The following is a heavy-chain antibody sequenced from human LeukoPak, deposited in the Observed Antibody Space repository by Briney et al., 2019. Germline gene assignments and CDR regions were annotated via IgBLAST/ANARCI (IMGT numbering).Heavy chain of an antibody. D-gene: IGHD2-15*01. CDR1: GLTFSDYW. V-gene: IGHV3-74*01. CDR3: ARDGRIYCSGGSCYYYGMDV. CDR2: ISTDGRTT. J-gene: IGHJ6*02. Sequence: GGPLRLSCAASGLTFSDYWMHWVRQAPGKGLVWVSGISTDGRTTVYADSVKGRFTISRDNAKNSLYLQMNSLRAEDTAVYYCARDGRIYCSGGSCYYYGMDVWGQGTTVTVSS.